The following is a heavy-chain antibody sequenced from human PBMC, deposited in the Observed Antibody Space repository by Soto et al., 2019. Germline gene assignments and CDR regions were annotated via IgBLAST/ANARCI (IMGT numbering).Heavy chain of an antibody. CDR3: ARSGGLDRDFNY. CDR1: GGTFSSDS. Sequence: QVQLVQSGAEVKKPGSSVKVSCTASGGTFSSDSFSWVRQAPGQGLEWMGGIIPMFDTPIYAQKFQDRVTITADESTSTAYMQLSSLRSCDTAVYYCARSGGLDRDFNYWGQGSLVTVSS. V-gene: IGHV1-69*12. D-gene: IGHD2-15*01. J-gene: IGHJ4*02. CDR2: IIPMFDTP.